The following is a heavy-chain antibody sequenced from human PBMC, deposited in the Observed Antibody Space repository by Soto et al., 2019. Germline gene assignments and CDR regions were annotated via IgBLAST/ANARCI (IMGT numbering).Heavy chain of an antibody. V-gene: IGHV4-4*02. Sequence: PSETLSLTCAVSGASISSTDWWSWVRQPPGKGLEWLGEIYHSGSTYYNPSLKSRVTISVGKSKNQFSLKLTSVTAADTASYYCARGFSILGYDYYGMDVWGQGTTVTVSS. D-gene: IGHD3-3*02. CDR1: GASISSTDW. CDR2: IYHSGST. CDR3: ARGFSILGYDYYGMDV. J-gene: IGHJ6*02.